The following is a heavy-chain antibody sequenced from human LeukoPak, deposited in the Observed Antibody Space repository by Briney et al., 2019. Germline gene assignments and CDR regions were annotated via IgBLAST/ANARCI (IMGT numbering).Heavy chain of an antibody. J-gene: IGHJ5*02. Sequence: SVKVSCKASGYTFTGYYMHWVRQAPGQGLEWMGRIIPIFGTANYAQKFQGRVTITTDESTSTAYMELRSLRSDDTAVYYCARDTTVGYNWFDPWGQGTLVTVSS. CDR1: GYTFTGYY. V-gene: IGHV1-69*05. D-gene: IGHD4-23*01. CDR3: ARDTTVGYNWFDP. CDR2: IIPIFGTA.